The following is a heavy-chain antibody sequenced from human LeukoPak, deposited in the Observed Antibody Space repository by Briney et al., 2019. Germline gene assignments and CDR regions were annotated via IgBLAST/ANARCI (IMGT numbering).Heavy chain of an antibody. Sequence: SVKVSCKASGGTFSSYAISWVRQAPGQGLEWMGGIIPIFGTANYAQKFQGRVTITADESTSTAYMELSSLRAEDTAVYYCARERIYFGLGGDLTDARLFYYYGMDVWGQGTTVTVSS. V-gene: IGHV1-69*01. CDR1: GGTFSSYA. J-gene: IGHJ6*02. D-gene: IGHD3-10*01. CDR2: IIPIFGTA. CDR3: ARERIYFGLGGDLTDARLFYYYGMDV.